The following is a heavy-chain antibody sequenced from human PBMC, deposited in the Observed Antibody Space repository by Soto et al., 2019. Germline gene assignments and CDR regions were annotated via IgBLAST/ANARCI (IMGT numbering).Heavy chain of an antibody. J-gene: IGHJ4*02. Sequence: GGSLRLSCAASGFTFSSYWMHWVRQAPGKGLVWVSRINSDGSSTSYADSVKGRFTISRDNAKNTLYLQMNSLRAEDTAVYYCARVSSQIPFFDYWGQGTLVTVSS. CDR1: GFTFSSYW. CDR3: ARVSSQIPFFDY. CDR2: INSDGSST. V-gene: IGHV3-74*01. D-gene: IGHD3-3*02.